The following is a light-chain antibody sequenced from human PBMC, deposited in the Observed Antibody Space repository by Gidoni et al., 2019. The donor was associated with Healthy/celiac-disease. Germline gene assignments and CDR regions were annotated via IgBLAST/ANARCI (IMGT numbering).Light chain of an antibody. CDR1: QDISNY. V-gene: IGKV1-33*01. J-gene: IGKJ4*01. CDR2: DAS. Sequence: DIQMPQSPSSLSASVGDRVTITCQASQDISNYLNWYQQKPGKAPKLLIYDASNLETGVPSRFSGSGSGTDFTFTISSLQPEDIATYYCQQYDNLPPLTFGGGTKVEIK. CDR3: QQYDNLPPLT.